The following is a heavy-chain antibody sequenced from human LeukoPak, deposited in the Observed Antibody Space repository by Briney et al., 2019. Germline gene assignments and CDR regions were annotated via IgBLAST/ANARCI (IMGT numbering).Heavy chain of an antibody. D-gene: IGHD3-22*01. V-gene: IGHV4-38-2*01. J-gene: IGHJ5*02. CDR2: VYHSGST. Sequence: PSETLSLTCAVSGYSFSSGYYWGWIRQPPGKGLEWIGSVYHSGSTYYNPSLKSRVTISVDTSKNQFSLKLSSVTAADTAVYYCARHGNYYDTSQSDPWGQGTLVTVSS. CDR1: GYSFSSGYY. CDR3: ARHGNYYDTSQSDP.